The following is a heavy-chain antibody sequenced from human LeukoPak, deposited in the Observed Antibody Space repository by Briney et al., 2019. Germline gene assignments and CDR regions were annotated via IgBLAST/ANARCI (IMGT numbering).Heavy chain of an antibody. CDR3: VRAQYSSSWDKIFYFDY. D-gene: IGHD6-13*01. Sequence: KPSEILSLTCTVSGGSISRYYWSWIRQPPGKGLEWIGYIYYSGSTNYNPSLKSLVTISVDTSKNHLSLKLSSVTAADTAVYYCVRAQYSSSWDKIFYFDYWGQGTLVTVSS. V-gene: IGHV4-59*01. CDR2: IYYSGST. J-gene: IGHJ4*02. CDR1: GGSISRYY.